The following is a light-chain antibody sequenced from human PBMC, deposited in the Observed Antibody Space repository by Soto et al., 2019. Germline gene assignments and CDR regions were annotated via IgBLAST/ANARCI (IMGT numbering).Light chain of an antibody. CDR1: QSVSSN. CDR3: QQYGYSFWT. V-gene: IGKV3D-15*01. Sequence: EIVMTQSPATLSVSPGERATLSCRASQSVSSNLAWYQQKPGQAPRLLIYGASTRATGIPARFSGSGSGTEFTLTISSLQSEDFAVYYCQQYGYSFWTFGQGTKVEIK. J-gene: IGKJ1*01. CDR2: GAS.